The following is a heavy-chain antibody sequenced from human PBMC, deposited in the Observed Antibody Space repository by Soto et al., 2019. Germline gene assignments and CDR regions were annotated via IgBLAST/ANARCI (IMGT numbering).Heavy chain of an antibody. Sequence: PGGSLRLSCAASGFTFSSYGMHWVGQSPGKGLEWVAVISYDGSNKYYADSVKGRFTISRDNSKNTLYLQMNSLRAEDTAVYFCAKVTFSGDYYYSYGLDVWGQGTSVTVSS. CDR2: ISYDGSNK. CDR3: AKVTFSGDYYYSYGLDV. D-gene: IGHD1-26*01. J-gene: IGHJ6*02. V-gene: IGHV3-30*18. CDR1: GFTFSSYG.